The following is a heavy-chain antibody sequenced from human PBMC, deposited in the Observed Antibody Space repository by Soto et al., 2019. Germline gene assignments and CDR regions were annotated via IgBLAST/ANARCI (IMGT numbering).Heavy chain of an antibody. V-gene: IGHV2-5*02. CDR2: VYWDDTK. Sequence: QITLKESGPTLVKPTQTLTLTCTFSGFSLSTSGVGVGWIRQPPGKALEWLAVVYWDDTKHYSPSLKSRLTITKDTSKNQVVLTMTNMDPVETATYFCAHKGYGGYPLDYWGQGTLVTVSS. CDR1: GFSLSTSGVG. CDR3: AHKGYGGYPLDY. D-gene: IGHD4-17*01. J-gene: IGHJ4*02.